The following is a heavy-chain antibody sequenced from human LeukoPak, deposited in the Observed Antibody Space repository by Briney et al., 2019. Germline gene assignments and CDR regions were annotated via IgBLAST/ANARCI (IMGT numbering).Heavy chain of an antibody. J-gene: IGHJ5*02. CDR2: IGGSIGST. CDR1: GFTFSSYA. CDR3: ARDSDDYGDYVPGNWFDP. D-gene: IGHD4-17*01. V-gene: IGHV3-23*01. Sequence: GGSLRHSCAASGFTFSSYAMSWVRQPPGKGLEWVSAIGGSIGSTYYADSVKGRFTISRDNSKNTLYLQMNSLRAEDTAVYYCARDSDDYGDYVPGNWFDPWGQGTLVTVSS.